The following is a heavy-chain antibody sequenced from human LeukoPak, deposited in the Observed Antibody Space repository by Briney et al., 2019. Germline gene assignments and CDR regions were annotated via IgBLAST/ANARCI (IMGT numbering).Heavy chain of an antibody. J-gene: IGHJ4*02. CDR3: ARGGNWGYFDY. Sequence: GGSLSLSCAASGFTFNMFPMHWVCQAPGKGLECVAVISYDGKNKNYGNSVNGRSTLSRENSENTLFLQMNSLRTEDTAIYHCARGGNWGYFDYWGQGTLVTVSS. V-gene: IGHV3-30*04. CDR2: ISYDGKNK. CDR1: GFTFNMFP. D-gene: IGHD7-27*01.